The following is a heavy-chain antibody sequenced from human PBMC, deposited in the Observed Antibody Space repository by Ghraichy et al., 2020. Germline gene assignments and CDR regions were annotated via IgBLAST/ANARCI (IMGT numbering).Heavy chain of an antibody. V-gene: IGHV1-2*02. J-gene: IGHJ6*02. CDR1: GYTFTGYY. CDR2: INPKTGGT. D-gene: IGHD6-19*01. Sequence: ASVKVSCKASGYTFTGYYMHWVRQAPGQGLEWMGWINPKTGGTKYAEKFQGRVTMTRDTSINTLCMELRRLTSDDTAVYYCARGGQWLVNHYGMDVWGQGTTVSVSS. CDR3: ARGGQWLVNHYGMDV.